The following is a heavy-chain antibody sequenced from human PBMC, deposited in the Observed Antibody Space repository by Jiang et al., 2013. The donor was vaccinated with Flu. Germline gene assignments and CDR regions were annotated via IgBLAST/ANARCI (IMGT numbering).Heavy chain of an antibody. J-gene: IGHJ6*02. D-gene: IGHD5-24*01. CDR3: ARDPVEEMATITDYYYGMDV. CDR2: IIPILGIA. Sequence: AEVKKPGSSVKVSCKASGGTFSSYAISWVRQAPGQGLEWMGRIIPILGIANYAQKFQGRVTITADKSTSTAYMELSSLRSEDTAVYYCARDPVEEMATITDYYYGMDVWGQGTTVTVSS. V-gene: IGHV1-69*04. CDR1: GGTFSSYA.